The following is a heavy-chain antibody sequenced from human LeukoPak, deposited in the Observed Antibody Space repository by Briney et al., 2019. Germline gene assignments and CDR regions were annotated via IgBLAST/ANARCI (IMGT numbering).Heavy chain of an antibody. CDR3: ARHLGGAKVYYYYMDV. CDR2: IYYSGST. D-gene: IGHD1-26*01. J-gene: IGHJ6*03. CDR1: GGSISSSSYY. V-gene: IGHV4-39*01. Sequence: PSETLSLTCTVSGGSISSSSYYWGWIRQPPGKGLEWIGSIYYSGSTYYNPSLKSRVTISVDTPKNQFSLKLSSVTAADTAVYYCARHLGGAKVYYYYMDVWGKGTTVTVSS.